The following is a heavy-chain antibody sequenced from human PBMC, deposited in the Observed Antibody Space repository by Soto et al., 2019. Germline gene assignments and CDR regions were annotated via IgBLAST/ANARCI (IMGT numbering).Heavy chain of an antibody. CDR3: AKGDYYDFWSGYFGLQGMDV. J-gene: IGHJ6*02. V-gene: IGHV3-23*01. Sequence: RLSCSASGFTFSSYAISWVRQAPGKGLEWVSAISGSGGSTYYADSVKGRFTISRDNSKNTLYLQMNSLRAEDTAVYYCAKGDYYDFWSGYFGLQGMDVWGQGTTVTVSS. CDR1: GFTFSSYA. CDR2: ISGSGGST. D-gene: IGHD3-3*01.